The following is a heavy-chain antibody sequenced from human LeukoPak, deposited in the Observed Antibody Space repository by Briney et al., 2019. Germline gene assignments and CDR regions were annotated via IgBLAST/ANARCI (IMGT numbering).Heavy chain of an antibody. J-gene: IGHJ4*02. Sequence: PSETLSLTCTVSGGSISSHYWSWIRQPPGKGLEWIGYIYYSGSTNYNPSLKSRVTISVDTSKNQFSLKLSSVTAADTAVYYCARVPRTTVPSRYFDYWGQGTLVTVSS. V-gene: IGHV4-59*11. CDR3: ARVPRTTVPSRYFDY. CDR1: GGSISSHY. CDR2: IYYSGST. D-gene: IGHD4-17*01.